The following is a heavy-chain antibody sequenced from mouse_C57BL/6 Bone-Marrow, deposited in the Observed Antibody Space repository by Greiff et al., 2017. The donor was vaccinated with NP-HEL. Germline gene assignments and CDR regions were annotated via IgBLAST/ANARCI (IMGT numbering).Heavy chain of an antibody. J-gene: IGHJ2*01. CDR1: GYTFTSYW. V-gene: IGHV1-55*01. D-gene: IGHD1-1*01. CDR3: ARDLNYYGSSYGY. CDR2: IYPGSGST. Sequence: QVQLQQPGAELVKPGASVKMSCKASGYTFTSYWITWVKQRPGQGLEWIGDIYPGSGSTNYNEKFKSKATLTVDTSSSTAYMQRSSLTSEDSAVYYCARDLNYYGSSYGYWGQGTTLTVSS.